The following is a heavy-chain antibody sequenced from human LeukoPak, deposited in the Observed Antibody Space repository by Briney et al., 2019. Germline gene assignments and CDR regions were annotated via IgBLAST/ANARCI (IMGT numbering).Heavy chain of an antibody. J-gene: IGHJ4*02. D-gene: IGHD2-15*01. CDR2: ISNNGGYT. V-gene: IGHV3-23*01. CDR1: GFTFSSSA. CDR3: AKQLGYRSDGSCYFPY. Sequence: GGSLRLSCAASGFTFSSSAMSWVRQAPGKGLEWVSAISNNGGYTYYADSVQGRFTISRDNSKSTLCLQMNSLRAEDTAVYYRAKQLGYRSDGSCYFPYWGQGTLVTVSS.